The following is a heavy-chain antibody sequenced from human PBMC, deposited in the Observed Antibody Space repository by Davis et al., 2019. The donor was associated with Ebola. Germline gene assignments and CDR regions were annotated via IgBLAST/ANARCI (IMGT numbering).Heavy chain of an antibody. D-gene: IGHD5-12*01. V-gene: IGHV3-48*01. J-gene: IGHJ4*02. CDR1: GFSFNSYT. CDR2: ITNGGSTN. CDR3: ARESVNIVAS. Sequence: PGGSLRLSCIASGFSFNSYTMNWVRQALGKGLEWLSYITNGGSTNSYADSVKGRFTVSRDNAKNSLFLQMNSLRAEDTAVYYCARESVNIVASWGQGTLVTVSS.